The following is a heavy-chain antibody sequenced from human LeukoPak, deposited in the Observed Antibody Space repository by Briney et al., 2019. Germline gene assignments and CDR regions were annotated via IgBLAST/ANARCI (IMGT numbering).Heavy chain of an antibody. Sequence: GGSLRLSCAASGFTFSSYEMNWVRQAPGKGLEWVSYISSSGSAIYYADSVKGRFTISRDNAENSLYLQMNSLRAEDTAVYYCAELGITMIGGVWGKGTTVTISS. V-gene: IGHV3-48*03. J-gene: IGHJ6*04. D-gene: IGHD3-10*02. CDR1: GFTFSSYE. CDR2: ISSSGSAI. CDR3: AELGITMIGGV.